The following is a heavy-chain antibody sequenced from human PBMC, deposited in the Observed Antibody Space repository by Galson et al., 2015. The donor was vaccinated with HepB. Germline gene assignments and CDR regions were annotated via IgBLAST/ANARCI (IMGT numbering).Heavy chain of an antibody. CDR1: GFSMSNYG. D-gene: IGHD3-3*01. CDR2: IRFDGSNQ. V-gene: IGHV3-33*01. J-gene: IGHJ4*02. Sequence: SLRLPCAASGFSMSNYGMHWVRQAPGKGLEWVAVIRFDGSNQEYRDSVKGRVTIPRDISKNTLYLQMNSLRVEETAVYYCARAPTMEWLLDDWDQGTLVTVSA. CDR3: ARAPTMEWLLDD.